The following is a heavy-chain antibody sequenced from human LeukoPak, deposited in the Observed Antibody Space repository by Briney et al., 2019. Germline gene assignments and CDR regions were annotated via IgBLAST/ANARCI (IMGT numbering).Heavy chain of an antibody. Sequence: GASAKVSCKASGYIFTGYYMHWVRQAPGQGLEWMGWINPNSGDTDYAQKFQGRVTMTRDTSIRTVYMELSSLKSDDTAVYYCTRGRRLDNAPTAPCEYWGQGTLVTASS. CDR3: TRGRRLDNAPTAPCEY. V-gene: IGHV1-2*02. D-gene: IGHD2-2*03. J-gene: IGHJ4*02. CDR2: INPNSGDT. CDR1: GYIFTGYY.